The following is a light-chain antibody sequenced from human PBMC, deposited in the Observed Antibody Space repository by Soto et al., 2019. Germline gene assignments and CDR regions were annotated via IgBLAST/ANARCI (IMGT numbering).Light chain of an antibody. Sequence: EIVLTQSPATLSLSPGERATLSCRASQSVSSYLAWYQQKPGQAPRLLIYDASNRATGIPDRFSGSVSGTDFTLTVSRLEPDDFATYYCQQLNSYPRVTFGQGTRLEIK. CDR2: DAS. CDR3: QQLNSYPRVT. J-gene: IGKJ5*01. CDR1: QSVSSY. V-gene: IGKV3-11*01.